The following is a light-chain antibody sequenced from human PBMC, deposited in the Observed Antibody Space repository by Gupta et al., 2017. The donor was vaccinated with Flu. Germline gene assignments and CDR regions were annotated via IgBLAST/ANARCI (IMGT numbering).Light chain of an antibody. CDR3: QQYYSSSPWT. CDR2: KAS. Sequence: STLSASVGDRVTITCRASQSISSWLAWYQQKPGKAPRLLVYKASSLESGVPSRFSGSESGTEFTLTISSRQPDDFATYYCQQYYSSSPWTFGQGTKVEVK. J-gene: IGKJ1*01. CDR1: QSISSW. V-gene: IGKV1-5*03.